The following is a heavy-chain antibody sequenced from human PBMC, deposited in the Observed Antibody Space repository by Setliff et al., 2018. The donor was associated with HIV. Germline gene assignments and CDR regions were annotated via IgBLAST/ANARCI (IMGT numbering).Heavy chain of an antibody. CDR1: GDSVNSYNYY. CDR3: VRNSFDYVEEE. D-gene: IGHD3-9*01. Sequence: SETLSLTCKVSGDSVNSYNYYWSWIRQHPGKGLEWIGYIYCSGSSYYNPSVRSRVIMSLDTSENHFSLKLSPVTAADTAVYYCVRNSFDYVEEEWGQGTQVTVSS. J-gene: IGHJ4*02. V-gene: IGHV4-31*03. CDR2: IYCSGSS.